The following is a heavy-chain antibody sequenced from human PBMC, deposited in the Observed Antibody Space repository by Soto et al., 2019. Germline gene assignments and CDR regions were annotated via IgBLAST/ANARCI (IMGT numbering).Heavy chain of an antibody. J-gene: IGHJ4*02. Sequence: QLQLQESGPGLVKPSETLSLTCTVSGGSMRSTSFYWGWIRQPPGKGLEWIGSIYFGGRIYYNPSLKSRVTISVDTSKRQLSLKLSSVTAADTAVYFCARQPNYDYGDYGPIDYWGQGTLVTVSS. CDR2: IYFGGRI. CDR3: ARQPNYDYGDYGPIDY. CDR1: GGSMRSTSFY. V-gene: IGHV4-39*01. D-gene: IGHD4-17*01.